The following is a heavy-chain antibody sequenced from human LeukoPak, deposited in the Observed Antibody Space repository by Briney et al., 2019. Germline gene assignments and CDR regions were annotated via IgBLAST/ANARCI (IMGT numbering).Heavy chain of an antibody. V-gene: IGHV3-21*01. J-gene: IGHJ4*02. CDR2: ISSSSNYI. CDR3: ARGLESLDY. D-gene: IGHD5-24*01. CDR1: GFTFSSYS. Sequence: GGSLRLSCAASGFTFSSYSMNWVHQAPGKGLEWVSSISSSSNYIYYADSVKGRFTISRDNAKNSLFLQMSSLRAEDTAVYYCARGLESLDYWGQGTLVTVSS.